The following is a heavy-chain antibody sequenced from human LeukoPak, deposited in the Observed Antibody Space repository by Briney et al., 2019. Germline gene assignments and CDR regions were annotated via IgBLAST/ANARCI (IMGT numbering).Heavy chain of an antibody. V-gene: IGHV3-23*01. CDR1: GYSFNNYV. J-gene: IGHJ4*02. D-gene: IGHD6-19*01. CDR2: ISGDGART. CDR3: ARESSSGWWLDY. Sequence: GGSLRLSCAASGYSFNNYVMSWVRQAPGKGLEWVSAISGDGARTYYADSVKGRFTISRDNSKNTLYLQMNSLRAEDTAVYYCARESSSGWWLDYWGQGTLVTVSS.